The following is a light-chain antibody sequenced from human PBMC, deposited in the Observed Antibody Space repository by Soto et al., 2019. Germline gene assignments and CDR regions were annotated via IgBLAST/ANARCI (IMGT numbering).Light chain of an antibody. CDR3: QQYDSSPLYT. CDR1: QSVSSSY. CDR2: GAS. Sequence: EIVLTQSPGTLSLSPGERATLSCRASQSVSSSYLAWYQQKPGQAPRLLIYGASSRATGSPDRFSGSGSGTDFTLTISRLEPEALAVYYCQQYDSSPLYTFGQGTKLEIK. J-gene: IGKJ2*01. V-gene: IGKV3-20*01.